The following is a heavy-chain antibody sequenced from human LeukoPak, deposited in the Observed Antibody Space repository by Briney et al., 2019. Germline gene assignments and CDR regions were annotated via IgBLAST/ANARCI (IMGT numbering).Heavy chain of an antibody. V-gene: IGHV1-8*01. CDR1: GYIFSSND. J-gene: IGHJ4*02. Sequence: GASVKVSCKASGYIFSSNDINWLRQAAGQGLEWMGWMNPNSGDTGYTEKFQGRVAMTGSTSITTAYMELSSLRSEDTAVYYCARGPFGSGSFLDYWGQGTLVTVSS. CDR3: ARGPFGSGSFLDY. CDR2: MNPNSGDT. D-gene: IGHD3-10*01.